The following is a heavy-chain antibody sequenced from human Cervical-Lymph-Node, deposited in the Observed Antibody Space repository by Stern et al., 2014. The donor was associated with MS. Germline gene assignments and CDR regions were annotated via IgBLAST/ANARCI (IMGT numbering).Heavy chain of an antibody. V-gene: IGHV3-30-3*01. J-gene: IGHJ4*02. CDR3: ARDLNSGELSFMLYYFDS. CDR2: LSYDGVNK. D-gene: IGHD3-16*02. Sequence: VQLVEPGGGVVQPGGSVRLSWAASGFIFGGYAMSWVRQAPGTGLEWVALLSYDGVNKYYADSVKGRFTISRDTSKSTLYLQMTGLRPEDTAIYYCARDLNSGELSFMLYYFDSWGQGTLVTVSS. CDR1: GFIFGGYA.